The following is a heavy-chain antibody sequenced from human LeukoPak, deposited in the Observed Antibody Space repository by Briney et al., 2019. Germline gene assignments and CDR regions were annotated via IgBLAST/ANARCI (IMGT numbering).Heavy chain of an antibody. V-gene: IGHV4-31*03. D-gene: IGHD3-3*01. CDR1: GGSISSGGYY. CDR3: ARGGEWLVSWRGFDP. CDR2: IYYSGST. Sequence: SETLSLTCTVSGGSISSGGYYWSWIRQHPGKGLEWIGYIYYSGSTYYNPSLKSRVTISVDTSKNQFSLKLSSVTAADTAVYYCARGGEWLVSWRGFDPWGQGTLVTVSS. J-gene: IGHJ5*02.